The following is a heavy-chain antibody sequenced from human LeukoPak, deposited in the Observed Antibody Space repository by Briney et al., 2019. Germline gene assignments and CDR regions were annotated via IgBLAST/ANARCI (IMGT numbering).Heavy chain of an antibody. J-gene: IGHJ6*03. D-gene: IGHD3-10*01. CDR3: ARGRYYYGSGSSPYYYNYYMDV. Sequence: SETLSLTCAVYGGSFSGYYWSWIRQPPGKGLEWIGEINHSGSTNYNPSLKSRLTKRVDTYKNKFSLKLSSVTAADRAVCYCARGRYYYGSGSSPYYYNYYMDVWGKSTTVTVSS. CDR2: INHSGST. CDR1: GGSFSGYY. V-gene: IGHV4-34*01.